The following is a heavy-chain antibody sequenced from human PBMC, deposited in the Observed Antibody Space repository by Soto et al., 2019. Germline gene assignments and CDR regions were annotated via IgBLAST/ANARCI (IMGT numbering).Heavy chain of an antibody. D-gene: IGHD6-6*01. CDR2: IYYSGST. Sequence: PSETLSLTCTVSGGSISSSSYYWGWIRQPPGKGLEWIGSIYYSGSTYYNPSLKSRVTISVDTSKTQFSLKLNSVTAADTAVYYCARDRYSSSYNYYGMDVWGQGTTVTVSS. V-gene: IGHV4-39*07. CDR1: GGSISSSSYY. J-gene: IGHJ6*02. CDR3: ARDRYSSSYNYYGMDV.